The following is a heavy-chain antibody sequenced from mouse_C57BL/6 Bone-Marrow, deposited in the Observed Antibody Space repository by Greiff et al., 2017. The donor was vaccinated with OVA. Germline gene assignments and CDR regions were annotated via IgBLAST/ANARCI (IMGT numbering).Heavy chain of an antibody. CDR3: APDGYYDY. Sequence: EVKLQQSGPELVKPGASVKISCKASGYTFTDYYMNWVKQSHGKSLEWIGDINPNNGGTSYNQKFKGKATLTVDKSSSTAYMELRSLTSEDSAVYYCAPDGYYDYWGQGTTLTVSS. CDR1: GYTFTDYY. V-gene: IGHV1-26*01. CDR2: INPNNGGT. D-gene: IGHD2-3*01. J-gene: IGHJ2*01.